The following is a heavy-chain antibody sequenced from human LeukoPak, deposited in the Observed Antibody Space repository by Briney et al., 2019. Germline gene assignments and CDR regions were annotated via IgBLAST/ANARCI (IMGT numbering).Heavy chain of an antibody. D-gene: IGHD1-26*01. CDR1: GFTFSSYA. CDR3: AKDSGTYYKAFDY. J-gene: IGHJ4*02. CDR2: ISATGTST. V-gene: IGHV3-23*01. Sequence: PGGSLRLSCAASGFTFSSYAVTWVRQAPGKGLEWVSTISATGTSTYYADSVKGRLTISRDNSKNALYLQMNSLRAEDTAVYSCAKDSGTYYKAFDYWGQGTLVTVSS.